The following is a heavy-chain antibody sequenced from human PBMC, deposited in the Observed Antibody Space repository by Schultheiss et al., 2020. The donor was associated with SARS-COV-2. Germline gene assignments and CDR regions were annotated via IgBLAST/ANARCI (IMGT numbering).Heavy chain of an antibody. D-gene: IGHD2-15*01. CDR1: GYSFTSYW. Sequence: GGSLRLSCKGSGYSFTSYWIGWVRQMPGKGLEWMGIIYPGDSDTRYSPSFQGQVTISADKSISTAYLQWSSLKASDTAMYYCARASRVVVAATPFDYWGQGTMVTVSS. CDR2: IYPGDSDT. CDR3: ARASRVVVAATPFDY. V-gene: IGHV5-51*01. J-gene: IGHJ4*02.